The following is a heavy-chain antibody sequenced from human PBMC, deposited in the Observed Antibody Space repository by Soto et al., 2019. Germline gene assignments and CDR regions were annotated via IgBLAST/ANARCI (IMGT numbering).Heavy chain of an antibody. CDR3: AKEYSSGWNVGWFDP. CDR1: GFTFSSYA. CDR2: ISGSGGTT. V-gene: IGHV3-23*01. D-gene: IGHD6-19*01. Sequence: GSLRLSCAASGFTFSSYAMTWVRQAPGKGLEWVSSISGSGGTTYYADSVKGRFTISRDNSKNTLYLQMNSLRAEDTAVYYCAKEYSSGWNVGWFDPWGQGTLVTVSS. J-gene: IGHJ5*02.